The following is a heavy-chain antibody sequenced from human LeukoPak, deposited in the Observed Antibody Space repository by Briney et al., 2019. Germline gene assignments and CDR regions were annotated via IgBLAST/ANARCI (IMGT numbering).Heavy chain of an antibody. J-gene: IGHJ3*02. V-gene: IGHV4-39*07. CDR3: ATRRGGAFDI. CDR2: IYHSGST. CDR1: GGSISSSSYY. Sequence: SETLSLTCTVSGGSISSSSYYWGWIRQPPGQGLEWIGSIYHSGSTYYNPSLKSRVTISVDTSKNQFSLKLSSVTAADTAVYYCATRRGGAFDIWGQGTMVTVSS. D-gene: IGHD3-16*01.